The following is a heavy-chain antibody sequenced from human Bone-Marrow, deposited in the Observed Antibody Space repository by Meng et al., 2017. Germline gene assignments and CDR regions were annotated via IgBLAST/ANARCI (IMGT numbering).Heavy chain of an antibody. CDR3: ARDEDISAAGKLFGDY. V-gene: IGHV1-2*06. CDR1: GYSFPDYW. CDR2: IDPKSGGT. D-gene: IGHD6-13*01. Sequence: ASVKVSCKPSGYSFPDYWLHWVRRAPGQGLDWMGRIDPKSGGTHYAQRFQGRVTMTGDTSISTAYMELSGLRSDDTAMYYCARDEDISAAGKLFGDYWGQGTLVTVSS. J-gene: IGHJ4*02.